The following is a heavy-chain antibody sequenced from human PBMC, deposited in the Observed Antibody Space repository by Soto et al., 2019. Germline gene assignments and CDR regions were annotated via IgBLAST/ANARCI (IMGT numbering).Heavy chain of an antibody. Sequence: QVTLKESGPVLVKPTETLTLTCTVSGFSLSNARMGVSWIRQSPGKALEWLAHIFSNDETSYSTTLKNRLTISKDTSNSQVVLTMTNMDPVDTATSYGARINFGIPAAILRWFDPWGQGTLVTVSS. CDR3: ARINFGIPAAILRWFDP. D-gene: IGHD2-2*01. V-gene: IGHV2-26*01. CDR1: GFSLSNARMG. CDR2: IFSNDET. J-gene: IGHJ5*02.